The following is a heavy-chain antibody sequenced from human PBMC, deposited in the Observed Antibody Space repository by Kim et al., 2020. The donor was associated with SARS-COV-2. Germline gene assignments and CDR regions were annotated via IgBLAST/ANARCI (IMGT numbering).Heavy chain of an antibody. D-gene: IGHD3-9*01. J-gene: IGHJ4*02. CDR1: GGSISSGSYY. CDR2: IYTSGST. V-gene: IGHV4-61*02. CDR3: ARAMDDWLSTNPFDY. Sequence: SETLSLTCTVSGGSISSGSYYWSWIRQPSGKGLEWIGRIYTSGSTNYNPSLKSRVTISVDTSKNQFSLKLSSVTAADTAVYYCARAMDDWLSTNPFDYWGQGTLVTVSS.